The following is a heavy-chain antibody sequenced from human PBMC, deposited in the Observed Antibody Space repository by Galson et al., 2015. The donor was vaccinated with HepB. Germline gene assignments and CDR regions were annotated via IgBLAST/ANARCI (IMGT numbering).Heavy chain of an antibody. CDR3: ASSRAPYNWFDP. Sequence: SVKVSCKASGYTFTSYYMHWVRQAPGQGLEWMGIINPSGGSTSYAQKFQGRVTMTRDTSTSTVYMELSSLRSEDMAVYYCASSRAPYNWFDPWGQGTLVTVSS. V-gene: IGHV1-46*01. CDR1: GYTFTSYY. CDR2: INPSGGST. J-gene: IGHJ5*02.